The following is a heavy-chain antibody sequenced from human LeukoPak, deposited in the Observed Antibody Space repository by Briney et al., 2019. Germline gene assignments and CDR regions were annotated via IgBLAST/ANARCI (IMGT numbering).Heavy chain of an antibody. D-gene: IGHD6-19*01. CDR2: ISGSGGST. Sequence: GGSLRLSCAASGFTFSSYAMSWVRQAPGKGLEWVAAISGSGGSTYYADSVKGRFTISRDNSKNTLYLQMNSLRAEDTAVYYCAKDHAPSSGSFDYWGQGTLVTVSS. CDR1: GFTFSSYA. J-gene: IGHJ4*02. V-gene: IGHV3-23*01. CDR3: AKDHAPSSGSFDY.